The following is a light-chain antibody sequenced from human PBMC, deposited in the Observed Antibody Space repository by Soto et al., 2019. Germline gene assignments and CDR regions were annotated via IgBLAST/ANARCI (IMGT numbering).Light chain of an antibody. J-gene: IGLJ2*01. CDR1: SSDVGSYNL. CDR2: EGS. V-gene: IGLV2-23*01. CDR3: CSYAGSSTLV. Sequence: QSALTQPASVSGSPGQSSTISCTGTSSDVGSYNLVSWYQQHPGKAPKLMIYEGSKRPSGVSNRFSGSKSGNTASLTISGLHAEYEADYYCCSYAGSSTLVFGGGTKLTVL.